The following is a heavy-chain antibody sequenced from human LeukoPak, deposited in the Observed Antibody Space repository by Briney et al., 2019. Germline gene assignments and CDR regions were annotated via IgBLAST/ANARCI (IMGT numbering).Heavy chain of an antibody. V-gene: IGHV3-21*01. D-gene: IGHD3-22*01. CDR2: ISSSSSYI. J-gene: IGHJ4*02. CDR1: GFTFSSYS. CDR3: ARGESGKYYYDTRGGY. Sequence: GGSLRLSCAASGFTFSSYSMNWVRQAPGKGLEWVSSISSSSSYIYYADSVKGRFTISRDNAKNSLYLQMNSLRAEDTAVYYCARGESGKYYYDTRGGYWGQGTLVTVSS.